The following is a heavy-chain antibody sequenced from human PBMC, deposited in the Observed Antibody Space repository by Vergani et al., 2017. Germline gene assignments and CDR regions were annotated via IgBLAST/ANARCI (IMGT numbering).Heavy chain of an antibody. J-gene: IGHJ5*02. CDR1: GGSISSSSYY. D-gene: IGHD2-2*01. CDR3: ARVSLYCSSTSCPAGFDP. CDR2: IYTSGST. V-gene: IGHV4-61*02. Sequence: QLQLQESGPGLVKPSETLSLTCTVSGGSISSSSYYWSWIRQPAGKGLEWIGRIYTSGSTNYNPSLKSRVTMSVDTSKNQFSLKLSSVTAADTAVYYCARVSLYCSSTSCPAGFDPWGQGTLVTVSS.